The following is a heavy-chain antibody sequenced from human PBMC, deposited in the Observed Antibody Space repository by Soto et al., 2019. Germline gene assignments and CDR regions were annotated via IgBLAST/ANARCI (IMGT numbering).Heavy chain of an antibody. D-gene: IGHD6-13*01. CDR2: IIPILGIA. J-gene: IGHJ4*02. Sequence: SVKVSCKGAGGTFSSYTISWGRQAPGQGLEWMGRIIPILGIANYAQKFQGRVTITADKSTSTAYMELSSLRSEDTAVYYCARVEAAAGPLYFGYWGQGTLVTVSS. CDR3: ARVEAAAGPLYFGY. CDR1: GGTFSSYT. V-gene: IGHV1-69*02.